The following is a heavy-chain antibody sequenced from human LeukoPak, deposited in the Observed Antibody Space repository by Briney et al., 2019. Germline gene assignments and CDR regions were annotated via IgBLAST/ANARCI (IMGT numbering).Heavy chain of an antibody. CDR1: GFTFSDAW. D-gene: IGHD2-15*01. CDR2: IKSKVNGGTT. CDR3: TALGYPQYFHH. V-gene: IGHV3-15*01. J-gene: IGHJ4*02. Sequence: GGSLRLSCAASGFTFSDAWMTWVRQAPGKGLEWVGRIKSKVNGGTTDYAAPVKGRFTISRDDSKNTLYFQMNSLKTEDTDVYYCTALGYPQYFHHWGQGTLVTVSS.